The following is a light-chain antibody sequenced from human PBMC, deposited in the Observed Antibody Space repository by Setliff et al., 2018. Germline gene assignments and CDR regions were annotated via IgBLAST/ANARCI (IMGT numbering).Light chain of an antibody. V-gene: IGLV1-44*01. CDR3: STWDDSLNSVV. J-gene: IGLJ2*01. Sequence: QSVLTQPPSASGTPGQRVAISCSGSSSNIGSKNVNWYQQLPGTAPKILMFQNSQRPSGVPDRFSGSKSGTSASLAISGLQSEDEADYYCSTWDDSLNSVVFGGGTKVTVL. CDR2: QNS. CDR1: SSNIGSKN.